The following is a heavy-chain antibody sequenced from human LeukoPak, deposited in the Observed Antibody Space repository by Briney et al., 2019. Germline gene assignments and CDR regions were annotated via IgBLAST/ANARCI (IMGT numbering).Heavy chain of an antibody. D-gene: IGHD3-22*01. J-gene: IGHJ4*02. Sequence: GASVKVSCKASGFTFTSSAMQWVRQARGQRLEWIGGIVVGSGNTNYAQKFQERVTITRDMSTSTAYMELSSLRSEDTAVYYCAAGYYDSSGYSSFDYWGQGTLVTVSS. CDR2: IVVGSGNT. CDR3: AAGYYDSSGYSSFDY. CDR1: GFTFTSSA. V-gene: IGHV1-58*02.